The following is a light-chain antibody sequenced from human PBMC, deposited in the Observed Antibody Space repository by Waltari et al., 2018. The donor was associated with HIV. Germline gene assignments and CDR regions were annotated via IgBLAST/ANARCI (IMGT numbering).Light chain of an antibody. CDR2: DDR. CDR3: QVCDTSNDHPYV. V-gene: IGLV3-21*02. J-gene: IGLJ1*01. Sequence: SYVLTQPPSVSVAPGQTASITCGGNNIGSKGVHWYQQKPGQAPVLVVYDDRGRPSRTPERFSCSNSGNTATLTISTVEAGDEADYYCQVCDTSNDHPYVFGTGTKVTVL. CDR1: NIGSKG.